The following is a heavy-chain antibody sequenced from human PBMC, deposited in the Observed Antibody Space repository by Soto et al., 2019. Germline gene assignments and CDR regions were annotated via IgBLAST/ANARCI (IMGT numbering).Heavy chain of an antibody. Sequence: QVQLQESGPGLVKPSETLSLTCTVSGGSVSSGSYYWSWIRQPPGKGLEWIGYIYYSGSTNYNPHLKSRVPLSVDTSKNRFARKLSSVTAADTAVYYCARGIEGWYQGRYYYGMDVWGQGTTVTVSS. D-gene: IGHD6-19*01. CDR2: IYYSGST. V-gene: IGHV4-61*01. CDR3: ARGIEGWYQGRYYYGMDV. J-gene: IGHJ6*02. CDR1: GGSVSSGSYY.